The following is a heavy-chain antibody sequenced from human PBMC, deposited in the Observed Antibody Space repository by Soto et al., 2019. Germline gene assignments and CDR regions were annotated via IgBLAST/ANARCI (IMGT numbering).Heavy chain of an antibody. CDR2: IIPYYNTL. V-gene: IGHV1-69*01. D-gene: IGHD6-13*01. CDR1: EGTFNSYA. Sequence: QAQVVQSGAEVRKPGSSVKLSCKASEGTFNSYAIAWVRQAPGQGLEWMGGIIPYYNTLNYAQKFQDRVTITADDSTNTVYTELSRLRSDDTAVYFCASVASRWYPFFFDSWAQGTLVTVSS. J-gene: IGHJ4*02. CDR3: ASVASRWYPFFFDS.